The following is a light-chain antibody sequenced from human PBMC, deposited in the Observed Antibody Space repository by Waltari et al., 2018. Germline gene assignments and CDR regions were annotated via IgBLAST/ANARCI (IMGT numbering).Light chain of an antibody. J-gene: IGKJ2*03. CDR1: QSISSY. CDR3: QQSYSSPQNS. V-gene: IGKV1-39*01. CDR2: AAS. Sequence: DIQMTQSPPSLSASVGDSVTLTCRASQSISSYLNWYQQKPGKAPKLLIYAASSLQGGVPSRFSGSGSGTDFTLTISSLQPEDSATYYCQQSYSSPQNSFGQGTKVEIK.